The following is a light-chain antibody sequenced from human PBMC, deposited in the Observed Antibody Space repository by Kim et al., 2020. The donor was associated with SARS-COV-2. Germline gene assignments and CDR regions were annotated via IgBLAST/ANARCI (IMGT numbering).Light chain of an antibody. CDR3: QKRSNWPPIT. V-gene: IGKV3-11*01. CDR2: DAS. Sequence: EIVLTQSPATLSLSPGERATLSCRASQSVSSYLAWYQQKPGQAPRLLIYDASNRATGIPARFSGSGSGTDFTLTISSLGPEDFAVYYCQKRSNWPPITCGQGTRLEI. J-gene: IGKJ5*01. CDR1: QSVSSY.